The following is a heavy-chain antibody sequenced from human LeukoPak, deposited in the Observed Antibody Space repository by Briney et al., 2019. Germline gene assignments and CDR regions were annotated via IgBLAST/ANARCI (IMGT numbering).Heavy chain of an antibody. CDR1: GGSFSGYY. J-gene: IGHJ4*02. D-gene: IGHD3-22*01. CDR3: ARAKNDSRVFDC. Sequence: SETLSLTCAVYGGSFSGYYWSWIRQPPGKGLEWIGEINHSGSTNYYPSLKSRVTISVDTSKNQLSLKLSSVTAADTAVYYCARAKNDSRVFDCWGQGTLVTVSS. V-gene: IGHV4-34*01. CDR2: INHSGST.